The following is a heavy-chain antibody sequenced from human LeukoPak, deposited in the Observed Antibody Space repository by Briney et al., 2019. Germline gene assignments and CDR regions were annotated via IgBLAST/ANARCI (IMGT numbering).Heavy chain of an antibody. CDR1: GYTFTSYG. J-gene: IGHJ5*02. CDR3: ARSGSYYYDSSGYYWFDP. Sequence: GASVKVSCKASGYTFTSYGISWVRQAPGQGLEWMGWISAYNGNTNYAQKLQGRVTMTTDTSTSAAYMELRSLRSDDTAVYYCARSGSYYYDSSGYYWFDPWGQGTLVTVSS. D-gene: IGHD3-22*01. CDR2: ISAYNGNT. V-gene: IGHV1-18*01.